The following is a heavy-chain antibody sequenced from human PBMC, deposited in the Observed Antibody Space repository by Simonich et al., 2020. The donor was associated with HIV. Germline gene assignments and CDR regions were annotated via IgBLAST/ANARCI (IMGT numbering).Heavy chain of an antibody. Sequence: QVQLQQWGAGLLKPSETLSLTCAVYGGSFSCYYWSWLRQPPGKGLEWIWEIKHRGNTNSNPSLKSRVTISVDTSKNQFSLKLSSVTAADTAVYYCARRHPTTVTTPYFDYWGQGTLVTVSS. CDR3: ARRHPTTVTTPYFDY. CDR1: GGSFSCYY. J-gene: IGHJ4*02. V-gene: IGHV4-34*01. D-gene: IGHD4-17*01. CDR2: IKHRGNT.